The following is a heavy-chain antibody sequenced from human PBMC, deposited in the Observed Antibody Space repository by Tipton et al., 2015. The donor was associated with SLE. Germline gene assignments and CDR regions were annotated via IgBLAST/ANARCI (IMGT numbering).Heavy chain of an antibody. Sequence: TLFLTCTVSGGSISSYYWSWIRQPPGKGLEWIGYIYYSGSTNYNPSLKSRVTISVDTSKNQFSLKLSSVTAADTAVYYCARAGYCTSASCFGNAFDIWGQGTMVTVSS. D-gene: IGHD2-2*01. CDR1: GGSISSYY. V-gene: IGHV4-59*01. CDR2: IYYSGST. J-gene: IGHJ3*02. CDR3: ARAGYCTSASCFGNAFDI.